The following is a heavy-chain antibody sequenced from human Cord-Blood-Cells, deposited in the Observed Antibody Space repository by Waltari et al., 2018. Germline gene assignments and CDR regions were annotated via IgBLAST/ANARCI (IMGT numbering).Heavy chain of an antibody. CDR1: GGTFSSHA. Sequence: QVQLVQSGAEVKKPGSSVKVSCKASGGTFSSHAISWVRKAPGQGLEWTGGISPIFGTANYAQKFQGRVTITADKSTSTAYMELSSLRSEDTAVYYCARRPLGIRRGYFDYWGQGTLVTVSS. V-gene: IGHV1-69*06. CDR2: ISPIFGTA. J-gene: IGHJ4*02. D-gene: IGHD7-27*01. CDR3: ARRPLGIRRGYFDY.